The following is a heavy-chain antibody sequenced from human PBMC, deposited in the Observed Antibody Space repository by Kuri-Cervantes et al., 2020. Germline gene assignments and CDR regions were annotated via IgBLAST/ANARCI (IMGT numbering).Heavy chain of an antibody. CDR2: IYYSGST. CDR3: ARARRSIAVAGAIDY. J-gene: IGHJ4*02. D-gene: IGHD6-19*01. Sequence: GSLRLSCTVSGGSISRYYWSWIRQPPGKGLEWIGYIYYSGSTDYNPSLKSRVTISVDTSKNQFSLKLSSVTAADTAVYYCARARRSIAVAGAIDYWGQGTLVTVSS. CDR1: GGSISRYY. V-gene: IGHV4-59*01.